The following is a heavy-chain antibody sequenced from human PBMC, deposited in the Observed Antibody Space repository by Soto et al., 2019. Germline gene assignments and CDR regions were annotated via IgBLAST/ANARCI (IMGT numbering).Heavy chain of an antibody. J-gene: IGHJ5*02. CDR2: IYYSGST. Sequence: SETLSLTCTVSSGSISSYYWSWIRQPPGKGLEWIGYIYYSGSTNYNPSLKSRVTISVDTSKNQFSLKLSSVTAADTAVYYCARHDGQWLNENWFDPWGQGTLVTVSS. CDR1: SGSISSYY. V-gene: IGHV4-59*08. CDR3: ARHDGQWLNENWFDP. D-gene: IGHD6-19*01.